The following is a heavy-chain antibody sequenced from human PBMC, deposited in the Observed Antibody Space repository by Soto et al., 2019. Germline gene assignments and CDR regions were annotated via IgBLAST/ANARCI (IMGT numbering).Heavy chain of an antibody. CDR1: GFTLTSYW. CDR2: INSDGTRT. D-gene: IGHD4-17*01. V-gene: IGHV3-74*01. J-gene: IGHJ2*01. CDR3: ARGRNGDYPNWNLAL. Sequence: GSLRLSCAASGFTLTSYWMHWVRQAPGKGLLWVSRINSDGTRTNYADSVKGRFTISRDNAKNTLYLQMDSLRADDTAVYYCARGRNGDYPNWNLALWGRGTLVTVSS.